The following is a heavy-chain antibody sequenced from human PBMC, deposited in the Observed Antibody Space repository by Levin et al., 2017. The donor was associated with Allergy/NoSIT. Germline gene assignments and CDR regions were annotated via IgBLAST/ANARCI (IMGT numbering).Heavy chain of an antibody. D-gene: IGHD3-10*01. V-gene: IGHV4-39*01. J-gene: IGHJ6*03. Sequence: SQTLSLTCTVSGGSISSSSYYWGWIRQPPGKGLEWIGSIYYSGSTYYNPSLKSRVTISVDTSKNQFSLKLSSVTAADTAVYYCARLEHGDYYDYYMDVWGKGTTVTVSS. CDR1: GGSISSSSYY. CDR3: ARLEHGDYYDYYMDV. CDR2: IYYSGST.